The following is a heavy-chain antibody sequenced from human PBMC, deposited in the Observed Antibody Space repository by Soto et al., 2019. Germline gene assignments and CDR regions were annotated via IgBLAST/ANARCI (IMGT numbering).Heavy chain of an antibody. CDR3: AAWTEGATEVH. CDR1: GFPFGNYW. J-gene: IGHJ1*01. D-gene: IGHD2-15*01. CDR2: ISDYGRI. V-gene: IGHV3-74*01. Sequence: GGSLRLCCAAAGFPFGNYWMHWVRPAPGKGLVWVSRISDYGRINYADSVKDRFIISRDDAKSELYLQMNSLRAEDTAVYYCAAWTEGATEVHWGQGTLVTVSS.